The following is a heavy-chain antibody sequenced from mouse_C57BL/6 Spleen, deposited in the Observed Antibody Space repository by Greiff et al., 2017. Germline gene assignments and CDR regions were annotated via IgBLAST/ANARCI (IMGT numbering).Heavy chain of an antibody. V-gene: IGHV1-15*01. J-gene: IGHJ3*01. D-gene: IGHD2-4*01. CDR3: TRRDYDYDEGFAY. CDR1: GYTFTDYE. Sequence: VQLQQSGAELVRPGASVTLSCKASGYTFTDYEMHWVKQTPVHGLEWIGAIDPETGGTAYNQKFKGKAILTADKSSSTAYMELRSLTSEDSAVYYCTRRDYDYDEGFAYWGQGTLVTVSA. CDR2: IDPETGGT.